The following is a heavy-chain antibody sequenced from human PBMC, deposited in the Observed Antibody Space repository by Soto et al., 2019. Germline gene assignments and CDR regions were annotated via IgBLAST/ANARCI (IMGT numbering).Heavy chain of an antibody. CDR2: INPSGGST. CDR3: ARTQVLLWFGEFGAFDI. CDR1: GYTFTSYY. J-gene: IGHJ3*02. V-gene: IGHV1-46*03. Sequence: ASVKVSCKASGYTFTSYYMHWVRQAPGQGLEWMGIINPSGGSTSYAQKFQGRVTMTRDTSTSTVYMELSSLRSEDTAVYDCARTQVLLWFGEFGAFDIWGQGTMVTVSS. D-gene: IGHD3-10*01.